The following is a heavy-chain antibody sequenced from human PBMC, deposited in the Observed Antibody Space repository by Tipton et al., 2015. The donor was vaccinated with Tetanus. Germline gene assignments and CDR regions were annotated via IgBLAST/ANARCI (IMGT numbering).Heavy chain of an antibody. CDR3: ARGLAMGGDYGGNEHFDY. CDR2: IYTSGST. D-gene: IGHD4-23*01. CDR1: GGSISSYY. J-gene: IGHJ4*02. Sequence: TLSLTCTVSGGSISSYYWSWIRQPAGKGLEWIGRIYTSGSTNYNPSLKSRVTMSVDTSKNQFSRKLSSVTAADMAVYYCARGLAMGGDYGGNEHFDYWGQGTLVTVSS. V-gene: IGHV4-4*07.